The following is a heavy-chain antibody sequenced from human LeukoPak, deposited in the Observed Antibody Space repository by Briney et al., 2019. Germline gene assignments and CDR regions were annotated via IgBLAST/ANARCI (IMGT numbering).Heavy chain of an antibody. CDR1: GFTFSTYN. Sequence: PGGSLRLSCAASGFTFSTYNMNWVRQAPGKGLEWVSSISTNSNYIHYADSVKGRFTISRDNTKNSLYLQMNSLRVEDTDVYYCARDVGASAPDAFDIWGQGTMVTVSS. CDR3: ARDVGASAPDAFDI. J-gene: IGHJ3*02. CDR2: ISTNSNYI. V-gene: IGHV3-21*01. D-gene: IGHD1-26*01.